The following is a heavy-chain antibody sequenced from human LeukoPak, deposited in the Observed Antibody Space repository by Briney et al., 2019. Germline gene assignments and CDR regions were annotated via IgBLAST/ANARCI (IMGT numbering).Heavy chain of an antibody. CDR1: GYTFTSYD. V-gene: IGHV1-8*03. CDR2: MNPNSGNT. J-gene: IGHJ4*02. D-gene: IGHD3-10*01. CDR3: ARAAYYGSGSYPDY. Sequence: GASVKVSCKASGYTFTSYDINWVRQATGQGLEWMGWMNPNSGNTGYAQKFQGRVTITRNTSISTAYMELSSLRSEDTAVYYCARAAYYGSGSYPDYWGQGTLVTVSS.